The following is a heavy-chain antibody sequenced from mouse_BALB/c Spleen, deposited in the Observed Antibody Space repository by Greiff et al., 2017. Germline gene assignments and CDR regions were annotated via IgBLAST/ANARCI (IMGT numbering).Heavy chain of an antibody. V-gene: IGHV1-80*01. J-gene: IGHJ4*01. Sequence: QVQLKESGAELVRPGSSVKISCKASGYAFSSYWMNWVKQRPGQGLEWIGQIYPGDGDTNYNGKFKGKATLTADKSSSTAYMQLSSLTSEDSAVYFCATGYYAMDYWGQGTSVTVSS. CDR2: IYPGDGDT. CDR1: GYAFSSYW. CDR3: ATGYYAMDY.